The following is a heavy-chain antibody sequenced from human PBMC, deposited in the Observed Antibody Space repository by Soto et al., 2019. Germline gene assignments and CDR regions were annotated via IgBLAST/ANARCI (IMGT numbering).Heavy chain of an antibody. J-gene: IGHJ4*02. Sequence: SETLSLICSVSGASISNFYWSWIRQSAGRGLEWIGRLYTRGTTDYSPCLKSRVTMSLDTSKNRVSLSLTSVTAADTAVYYCAKGGSYYFVALGKGIVVTVSS. D-gene: IGHD1-26*01. CDR1: GASISNFY. V-gene: IGHV4-4*07. CDR3: AKGGSYYFVA. CDR2: LYTRGTT.